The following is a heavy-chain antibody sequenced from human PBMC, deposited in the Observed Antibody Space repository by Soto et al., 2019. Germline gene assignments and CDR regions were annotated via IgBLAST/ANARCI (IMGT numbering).Heavy chain of an antibody. D-gene: IGHD3-10*01. Sequence: SETLSLTCAVYGGSFSGYYWSWIRQPPGKGLEWIGEINHSGSTNYNPSLKSRVTISVDTSKNQFSLKLSSVTAADTAVYYCASTLLWFGESRENYFDYWGQGTLVTVSS. CDR1: GGSFSGYY. J-gene: IGHJ4*02. CDR3: ASTLLWFGESRENYFDY. CDR2: INHSGST. V-gene: IGHV4-34*01.